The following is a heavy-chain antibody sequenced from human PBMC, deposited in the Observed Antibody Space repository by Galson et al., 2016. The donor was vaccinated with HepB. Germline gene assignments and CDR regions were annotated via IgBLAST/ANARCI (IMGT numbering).Heavy chain of an antibody. Sequence: SLTCAVYGGSFSGYYWSLIRQSPGKGLEWIGEINHSGSTNYNPSLKSRVTISVDTSKNQFSLKLSSVTAADTAVYYCARGGWRWHSYYYYGLDVWGQGTTVTVSS. J-gene: IGHJ6*02. CDR2: INHSGST. CDR1: GGSFSGYY. V-gene: IGHV4-34*01. D-gene: IGHD4-23*01. CDR3: ARGGWRWHSYYYYGLDV.